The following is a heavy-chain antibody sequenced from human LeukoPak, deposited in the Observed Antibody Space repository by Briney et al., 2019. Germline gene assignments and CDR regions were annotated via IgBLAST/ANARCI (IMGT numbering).Heavy chain of an antibody. Sequence: PGGSLRLSCAASGFTVSSNYMSWVRQAPGKGLEWVSVIYSGGSTYYADSVKGRFTISRDNSKNTLYLQMNSLRAEDTAVYYCARASPWGGSSWYGYYFDYWGQGTLVTVSS. CDR1: GFTVSSNY. CDR3: ARASPWGGSSWYGYYFDY. D-gene: IGHD6-13*01. V-gene: IGHV3-66*01. CDR2: IYSGGST. J-gene: IGHJ4*02.